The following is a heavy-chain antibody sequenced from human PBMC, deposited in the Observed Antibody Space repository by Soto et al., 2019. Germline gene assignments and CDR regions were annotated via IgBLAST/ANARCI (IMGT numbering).Heavy chain of an antibody. D-gene: IGHD7-27*01. V-gene: IGHV3-15*07. CDR2: IKRKADGEKT. CDR3: AADWPGDSYPVDY. Sequence: EVQLVESGGGLVKPGGSLRLSCAASGFTFTNAWMHWVRQAPGKGLEWVGRIKRKADGEKTDYTTAVKGRFTISRDDTMNTLSLQMNSLKTEDTAVYYCAADWPGDSYPVDYWGQGTLVTVSS. CDR1: GFTFTNAW. J-gene: IGHJ4*02.